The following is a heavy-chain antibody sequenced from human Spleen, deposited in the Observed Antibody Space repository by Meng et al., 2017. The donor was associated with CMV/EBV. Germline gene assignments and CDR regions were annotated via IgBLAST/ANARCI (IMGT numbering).Heavy chain of an antibody. CDR1: GLTFSGYA. J-gene: IGHJ6*02. Sequence: GESLKISCAASGLTFSGYAMTWVRQAPGKGLEWISYISGSSSSITYADSVKGRFAISRDNAKNSLFLQMNSLRAEDTAVYYCARWTHYYGSGSPHDLYYYYYGMDVWGQGATVTVSS. CDR3: ARWTHYYGSGSPHDLYYYYYGMDV. D-gene: IGHD3-10*01. V-gene: IGHV3-21*04. CDR2: ISGSSSSI.